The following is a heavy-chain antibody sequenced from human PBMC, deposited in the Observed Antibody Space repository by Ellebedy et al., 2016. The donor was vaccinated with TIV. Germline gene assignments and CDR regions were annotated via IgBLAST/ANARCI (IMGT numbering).Heavy chain of an antibody. CDR1: GYTFTSYG. D-gene: IGHD6-13*01. CDR2: ISAYNGNT. J-gene: IGHJ6*02. Sequence: ASVKVSXXASGYTFTSYGISWVRQAPGQGLEWMGWISAYNGNTNYAQKLQGRVTMTTDTSTSTAYMELRSLRSDDTAVYYCARDSGSSSWYGVGGFYYYGMDVWGQGTTVTVSS. V-gene: IGHV1-18*01. CDR3: ARDSGSSSWYGVGGFYYYGMDV.